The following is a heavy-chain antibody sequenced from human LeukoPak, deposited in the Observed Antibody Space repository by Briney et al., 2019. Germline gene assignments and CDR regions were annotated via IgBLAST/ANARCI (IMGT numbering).Heavy chain of an antibody. D-gene: IGHD3-22*01. J-gene: IGHJ4*02. CDR3: ARGPYYYDSSGYTLSP. Sequence: PSETLSLTCTVSGGSISSYCWSWIRQPAGKGLEWIGRIYTSGSTNYNPSLKSRVTMSLDTSKNQFSLKLSSVTAADTAVYYCARGPYYYDSSGYTLSPWGQGTLVTVSS. CDR2: IYTSGST. CDR1: GGSISSYC. V-gene: IGHV4-4*07.